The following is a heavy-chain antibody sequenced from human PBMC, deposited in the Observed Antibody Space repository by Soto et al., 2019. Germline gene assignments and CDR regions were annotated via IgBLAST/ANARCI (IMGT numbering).Heavy chain of an antibody. J-gene: IGHJ5*02. V-gene: IGHV4-31*03. CDR2: IYYSGST. D-gene: IGHD3-10*01. Sequence: PSETLSLTCTVSGGSISSGGYYWSWIRQHPGKGLEWIGYIYYSGSTYYNPSLKSRVTISVDTSKNQFSLKLSSVTAADTAVYYCARDPDPNITMAPGGIDPWGQGTLVTVSS. CDR3: ARDPDPNITMAPGGIDP. CDR1: GGSISSGGYY.